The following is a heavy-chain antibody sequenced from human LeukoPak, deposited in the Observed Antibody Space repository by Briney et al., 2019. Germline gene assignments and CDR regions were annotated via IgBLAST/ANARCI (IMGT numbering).Heavy chain of an antibody. V-gene: IGHV5-51*01. D-gene: IGHD4/OR15-4a*01. Sequence: GESLKISCKGSGYSFNNYWLGWVRQMPGQGLEWMGIIHPRDSDTRYSPSFQGHVTISADKSISAAYLQWTGLEASDTAMYYCARQEGMVPKIDYWGQGTLVTVSS. CDR1: GYSFNNYW. CDR3: ARQEGMVPKIDY. CDR2: IHPRDSDT. J-gene: IGHJ4*02.